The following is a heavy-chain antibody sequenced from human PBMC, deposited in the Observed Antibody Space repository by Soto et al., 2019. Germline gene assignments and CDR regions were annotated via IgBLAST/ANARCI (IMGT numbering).Heavy chain of an antibody. Sequence: QVQLQESGPGLVKPSQTLSLTCTVSGGSISSGGYYWSWIRQHPGKGLAWIGYIYYSGSTYYNPSLKSRVTIAVDTSKNQFSLKLSSVTAADTAVYYCAREERTIFGVASYYFDYWGQGTLVTVSS. V-gene: IGHV4-31*03. CDR1: GGSISSGGYY. CDR2: IYYSGST. J-gene: IGHJ4*02. D-gene: IGHD3-3*01. CDR3: AREERTIFGVASYYFDY.